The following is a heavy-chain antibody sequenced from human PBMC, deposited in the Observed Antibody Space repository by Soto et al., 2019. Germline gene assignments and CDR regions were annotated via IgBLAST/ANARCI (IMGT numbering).Heavy chain of an antibody. CDR1: GGSISSGNW. V-gene: IGHV4-4*02. Sequence: VQLQESGPGLVKPSGTLSLTCAVSGGSISSGNWWGWVRQSPRKGLEWIGEISHSGNTNHNPSLKSRVTISIDKSKNQFSLKLTSVTAADTAVYYCASHRGNTYGPYDYWGQGTLVTVSS. CDR3: ASHRGNTYGPYDY. J-gene: IGHJ4*02. CDR2: ISHSGNT. D-gene: IGHD5-18*01.